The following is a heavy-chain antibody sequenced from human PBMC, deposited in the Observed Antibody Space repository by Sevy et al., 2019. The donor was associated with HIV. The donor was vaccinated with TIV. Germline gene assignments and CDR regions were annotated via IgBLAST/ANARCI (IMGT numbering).Heavy chain of an antibody. CDR1: GFTFSDYY. J-gene: IGHJ6*03. CDR3: ARVQWLVQYYYYYMDV. V-gene: IGHV3-11*04. D-gene: IGHD6-19*01. Sequence: GGSLRLSCAASGFTFSDYYMSWIRQAPGKGLEWVSYISSSGSTIYYADSVKGRFTISRDNAKNSLYLQMNSLRAEDTAVYYCARVQWLVQYYYYYMDVWGKGTTVTVSS. CDR2: ISSSGSTI.